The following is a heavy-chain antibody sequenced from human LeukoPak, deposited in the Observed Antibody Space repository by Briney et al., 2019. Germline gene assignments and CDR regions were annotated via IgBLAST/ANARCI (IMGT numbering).Heavy chain of an antibody. CDR2: INSDGSST. Sequence: PGGSLRLSCAASGFTFSSYWMHWVRQAPGKGLVWVSRINSDGSSTSYADSVKGRFTISRDNAKNTLYLQMNSLRAEDTAVYYCASEGYCSSTSCYDYWGRGTLVTVSS. CDR1: GFTFSSYW. D-gene: IGHD2-2*01. CDR3: ASEGYCSSTSCYDY. V-gene: IGHV3-74*01. J-gene: IGHJ4*02.